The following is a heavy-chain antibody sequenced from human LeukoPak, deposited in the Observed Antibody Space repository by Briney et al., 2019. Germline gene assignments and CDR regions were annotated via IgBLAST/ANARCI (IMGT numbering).Heavy chain of an antibody. D-gene: IGHD2-2*01. CDR3: GKRSTSLRGRGNY. Sequence: GGSLRLSCAASGFTFSNYDMGWVRQAPGKGLEWVSVISAGGNNTLYADSVRGRFTISRDNSRNAVDLQMNSLRAEDTAVYYCGKRSTSLRGRGNYWGQGALVTVST. V-gene: IGHV3-23*01. CDR1: GFTFSNYD. CDR2: ISAGGNNT. J-gene: IGHJ4*02.